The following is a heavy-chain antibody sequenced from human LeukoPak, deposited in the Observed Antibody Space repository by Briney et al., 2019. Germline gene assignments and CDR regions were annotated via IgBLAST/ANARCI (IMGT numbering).Heavy chain of an antibody. D-gene: IGHD2-15*01. CDR3: ARHVWGYGPTYFDY. J-gene: IGHJ4*02. Sequence: PSETLSLTCTVSGGSISSSNYYWGWIRQPPGKGLEWIGSIYYSGSTYYNPSLKSRVTISVDTSKNQFSLKLSSVTAADTAVYYCARHVWGYGPTYFDYWGQGTLVTVSS. CDR1: GGSISSSNYY. V-gene: IGHV4-39*01. CDR2: IYYSGST.